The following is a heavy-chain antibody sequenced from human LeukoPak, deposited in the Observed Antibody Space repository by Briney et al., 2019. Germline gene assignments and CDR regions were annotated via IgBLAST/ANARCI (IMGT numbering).Heavy chain of an antibody. CDR1: GYTFTGYY. J-gene: IGHJ3*02. D-gene: IGHD7-27*01. CDR3: ARDLTGLDAFDI. Sequence: ASVKVSCKASGYTFTGYYMHWVRQAPGQGLEWTGWINPNSGGTNYAQKFQGRVTMTRDTSISTAYMELSRLRSDDTAVYYCARDLTGLDAFDIWGQGTMVTVSS. V-gene: IGHV1-2*02. CDR2: INPNSGGT.